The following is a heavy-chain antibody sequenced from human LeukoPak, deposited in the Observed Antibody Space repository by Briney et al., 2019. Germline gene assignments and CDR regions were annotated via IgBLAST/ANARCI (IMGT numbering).Heavy chain of an antibody. CDR3: ARGGQLPRTHTDY. CDR1: GGSFSGYY. V-gene: IGHV4-34*01. Sequence: PSKTLSLTCAVYGGSFSGYYWSWIRQPPGKGLEWIGEINHSGSTNYNPSLKSRVTISVDTSKNQFSLKLSSVTAADTAVYYCARGGQLPRTHTDYWGQGTLVTVSS. CDR2: INHSGST. J-gene: IGHJ4*02. D-gene: IGHD1-26*01.